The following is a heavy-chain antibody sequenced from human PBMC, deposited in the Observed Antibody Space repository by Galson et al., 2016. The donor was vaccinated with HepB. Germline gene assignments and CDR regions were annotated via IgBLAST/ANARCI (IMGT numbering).Heavy chain of an antibody. Sequence: SLRLSCAASGFTVSSSYISWVRQAPGKRLEWVSILYSGGGSTHYADSVKGRFAISRDNSKNTLYLQMNSLRAEDTAVYFCARVYDGSGFLSRGWYFDLWGRGTLVTVSS. CDR3: ARVYDGSGFLSRGWYFDL. CDR2: LYSGGGST. J-gene: IGHJ2*01. D-gene: IGHD3-22*01. CDR1: GFTVSSSY. V-gene: IGHV3-53*01.